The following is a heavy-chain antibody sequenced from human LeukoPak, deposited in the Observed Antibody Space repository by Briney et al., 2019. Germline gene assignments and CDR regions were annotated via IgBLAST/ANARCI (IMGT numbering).Heavy chain of an antibody. J-gene: IGHJ4*02. CDR2: IYYSGST. CDR3: ARVGRLDTGGGFSLNN. D-gene: IGHD1-14*01. V-gene: IGHV4-4*02. Sequence: SETLSLTCAVSGGTIISSNWWSWVRQPPGKGLEWIGEIYYSGSTNYNPSLKSRVTISVDKSTNQFSLKLSSVTAADTAVYYCARVGRLDTGGGFSLNNWGQGALVTVSS. CDR1: GGTIISSNW.